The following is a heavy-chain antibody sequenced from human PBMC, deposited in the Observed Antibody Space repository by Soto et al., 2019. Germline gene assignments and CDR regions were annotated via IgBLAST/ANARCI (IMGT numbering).Heavy chain of an antibody. CDR2: IYYSGST. CDR3: ARLSRIAAAGTLY. D-gene: IGHD6-13*01. Sequence: SETLSLTCTVSGGSVSSGSYYWSWIRQPPGKGLEWIGYIYYSGSTNYNPSLKSRVTISVDTSKNQFSLKLSSVTAADTAVYYCARLSRIAAAGTLYWGQGTLVTVAS. J-gene: IGHJ4*02. V-gene: IGHV4-61*01. CDR1: GGSVSSGSYY.